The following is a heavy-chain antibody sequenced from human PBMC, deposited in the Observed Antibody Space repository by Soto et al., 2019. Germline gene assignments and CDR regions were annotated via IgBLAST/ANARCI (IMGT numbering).Heavy chain of an antibody. CDR2: ISGSGGST. CDR1: GFTFSSYA. CDR3: ANSLGIWGEHLDAFDI. Sequence: EVQLLESGGGLVQPGGSLRLSCAASGFTFSSYAMSWVRQAPGKGLEWVSAISGSGGSTYYADSVKGRFTISRDNSKNTLYLQMNSLRAEDTAVYYCANSLGIWGEHLDAFDIWGQGTMVTVSS. V-gene: IGHV3-23*01. J-gene: IGHJ3*02. D-gene: IGHD3-16*01.